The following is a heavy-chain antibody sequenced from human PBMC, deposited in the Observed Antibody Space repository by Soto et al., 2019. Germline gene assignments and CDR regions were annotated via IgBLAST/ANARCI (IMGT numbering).Heavy chain of an antibody. D-gene: IGHD4-4*01. Sequence: GGSLRLSCAASGFTFSSYAMHWVRQAPGKGLEWVAVISYDGSNKYYADSVKGRFTISRDNSKKTLYLQMNSLRVEDTGVYYCARGMTTVTPTGYYYYYYGMDVWGQGTTVTVSS. CDR1: GFTFSSYA. CDR3: ARGMTTVTPTGYYYYYYGMDV. V-gene: IGHV3-30-3*01. CDR2: ISYDGSNK. J-gene: IGHJ6*02.